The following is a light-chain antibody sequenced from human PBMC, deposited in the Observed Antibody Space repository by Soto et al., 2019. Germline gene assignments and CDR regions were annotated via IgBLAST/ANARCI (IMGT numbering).Light chain of an antibody. CDR2: KAS. J-gene: IGKJ1*01. CDR1: QSINSW. CDR3: QQYDSYSGT. V-gene: IGKV1-5*03. Sequence: DIQMTQSPSTLSASVGDRVIITCRASQSINSWLAWYQQKPGKAPTVLIYKASSFDSGVPSRFSGSGSGTEFTLTISSLQPDDFATYYCQQYDSYSGTFDQGTKVDIK.